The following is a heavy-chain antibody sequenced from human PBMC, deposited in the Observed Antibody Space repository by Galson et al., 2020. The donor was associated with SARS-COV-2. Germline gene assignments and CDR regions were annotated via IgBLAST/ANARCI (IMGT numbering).Heavy chain of an antibody. CDR3: VTVVISFAFDP. D-gene: IGHD3-22*01. V-gene: IGHV3-23*01. Sequence: GESLKISCAASGFTFSTYAMSWVRQAPGKGLEWVSAISSADTTYYADSVKGRFTISRDNSKNTLCLKMNSLRAEDTAVYYCVTVVISFAFDPWGQGTLVSVSS. CDR1: GFTFSTYA. CDR2: ISSADTT. J-gene: IGHJ5*02.